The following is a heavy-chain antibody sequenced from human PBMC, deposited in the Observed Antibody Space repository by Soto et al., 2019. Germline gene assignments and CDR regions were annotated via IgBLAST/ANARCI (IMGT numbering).Heavy chain of an antibody. CDR1: GFTFADYA. Sequence: EVQLVESGGGLVQPGRSLRLSCAASGFTFADYAMHWVRQAPGKGLEWVSGISWNTGSIGYADSVKGRFTISRDNAKNSLYLPMNSLRAEDTALYYCAKDKWEVSYYFDYWGQGTLVTVSS. D-gene: IGHD3-16*02. J-gene: IGHJ4*02. CDR3: AKDKWEVSYYFDY. CDR2: ISWNTGSI. V-gene: IGHV3-9*01.